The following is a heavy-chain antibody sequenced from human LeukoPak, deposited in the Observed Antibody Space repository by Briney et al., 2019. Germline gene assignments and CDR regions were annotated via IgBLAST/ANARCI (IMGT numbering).Heavy chain of an antibody. Sequence: PGGSLRLSCAASGFTFSSYAMHWARQAPGKGLEWVAVISYDGSNKYYADSVKGRFTISRDNSENTLYLQMNSLRAEDTAVYYCARGEGTAMDLYWGQGTLVTVSS. J-gene: IGHJ4*02. V-gene: IGHV3-30-3*01. CDR3: ARGEGTAMDLY. D-gene: IGHD5-18*01. CDR2: ISYDGSNK. CDR1: GFTFSSYA.